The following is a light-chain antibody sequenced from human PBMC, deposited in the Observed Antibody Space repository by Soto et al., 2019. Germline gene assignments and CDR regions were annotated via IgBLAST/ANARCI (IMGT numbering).Light chain of an antibody. CDR1: QSIRSY. V-gene: IGKV1-39*01. CDR2: DAS. J-gene: IGKJ1*01. CDR3: QQSYSNPTWT. Sequence: DIQLTQSPSSLSASVGDKVTITCRASQSIRSYLNWVQQKPGKAPKLLIYDASSLQTGVPSRFSGSGSGTDFSLTITSLQPEDFATYYCQQSYSNPTWTFGQGTKVDIX.